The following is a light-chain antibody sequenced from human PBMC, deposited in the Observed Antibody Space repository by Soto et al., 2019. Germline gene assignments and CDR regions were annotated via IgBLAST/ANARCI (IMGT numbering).Light chain of an antibody. CDR2: EVS. CDR3: SSYAGNNNVV. CDR1: SSDVGDYKF. Sequence: QSALTQPPSASGSPGQSVTISCTGTSSDVGDYKFVSWYQQHPGKAPKLLICEVSRRPSGVPDRFSGSKSGNTASLTVSGLQAEDEADYYCSSYAGNNNVVFGGGTKLTVL. J-gene: IGLJ2*01. V-gene: IGLV2-8*01.